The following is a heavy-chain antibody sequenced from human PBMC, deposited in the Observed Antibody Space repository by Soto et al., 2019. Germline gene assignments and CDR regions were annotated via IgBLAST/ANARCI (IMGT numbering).Heavy chain of an antibody. CDR1: GFPFSGFG. V-gene: IGHV3-30*03. CDR3: TTLGYYESGVGGGY. Sequence: PGGSLRLSCAASGFPFSGFGMHWVRQAPGKGLEWVAVISYDGNDKYFADSVKGRFTISRDNSRNTLYLQMSSLRAEDTAVYYCTTLGYYESGVGGGYRGQGTLVTVSS. D-gene: IGHD3-3*01. J-gene: IGHJ4*02. CDR2: ISYDGNDK.